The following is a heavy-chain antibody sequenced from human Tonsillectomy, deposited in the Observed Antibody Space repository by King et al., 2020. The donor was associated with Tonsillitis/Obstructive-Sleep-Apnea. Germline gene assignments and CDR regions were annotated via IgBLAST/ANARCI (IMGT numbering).Heavy chain of an antibody. CDR2: ISSRSGYI. CDR3: ARDHYDRSGVYMDV. V-gene: IGHV3-21*01. D-gene: IGHD3-22*01. Sequence: VQLVESGGGLVKPGGSLRLSCAASGFTFSSYSMSWVRQAPGKGLEWVSSISSRSGYIYYADSRKGRFTISRDNAKNSLYLQMNSLRAEDTAVYYCARDHYDRSGVYMDVWGKGTTVTVSS. J-gene: IGHJ6*03. CDR1: GFTFSSYS.